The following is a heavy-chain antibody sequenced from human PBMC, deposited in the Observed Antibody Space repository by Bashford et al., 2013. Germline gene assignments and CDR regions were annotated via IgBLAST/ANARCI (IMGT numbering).Heavy chain of an antibody. Sequence: LSLTCTCLWWLHQQWWLLLELDPPAPRKGLEWIGYIYYSGSTYYNPSLKSRVTISVDTSKNQFSLKLSSVTAADTAVYYCARRQLNYVFWSGYWADAFDIWGPRGQWSP. D-gene: IGHD3-3*01. CDR3: ARRQLNYVFWSGYWADAFDI. CDR2: IYYSGST. CDR1: WLHQQWWLL. J-gene: IGHJ3*02. V-gene: IGHV4-31*03.